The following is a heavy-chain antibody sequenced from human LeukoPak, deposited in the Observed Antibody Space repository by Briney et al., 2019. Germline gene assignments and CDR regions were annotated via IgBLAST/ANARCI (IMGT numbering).Heavy chain of an antibody. CDR3: AFGIAVAGYFDY. CDR1: GYTFTGYY. J-gene: IGHJ4*02. V-gene: IGHV1-18*04. D-gene: IGHD6-19*01. CDR2: ISAYNGNT. Sequence: ASVKVSCKASGYTFTGYYMHWVRQAPGQGLEWMGWISAYNGNTNYAQKLQGRVTMTTDTSTSTAYMELRSLRSDDTAVYYCAFGIAVAGYFDYWGQGTLVTVSS.